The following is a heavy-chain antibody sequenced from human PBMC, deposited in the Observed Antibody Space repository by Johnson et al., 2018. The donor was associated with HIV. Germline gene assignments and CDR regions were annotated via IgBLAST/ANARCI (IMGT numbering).Heavy chain of an antibody. D-gene: IGHD2-8*02. CDR3: ARGPSQLYWPDVAFDI. CDR2: IKQDGGEK. CDR1: GFTFSSYW. J-gene: IGHJ3*02. V-gene: IGHV3-7*05. Sequence: QLVESGGGVVQPGGSLRLSCAASGFTFSSYWMSWVRQAPGKGLDWVANIKQDGGEKYYVDSVKGRFTISRDNAKNSLYLQMNSLRAEDTAVYYCARGPSQLYWPDVAFDIWGQGTTVTVSS.